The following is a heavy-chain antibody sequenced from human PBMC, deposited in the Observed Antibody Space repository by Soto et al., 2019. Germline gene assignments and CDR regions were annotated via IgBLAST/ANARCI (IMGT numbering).Heavy chain of an antibody. V-gene: IGHV1-69*06. D-gene: IGHD3-3*01. J-gene: IGHJ4*02. CDR3: NRGSEYDFWSGYL. CDR1: GGTSTRYA. Sequence: QERLVQSGAEVRKPGSSVQVSCKVTGGTSTRYAINWVRQAPGQGLEWMGGIVPMFGTSKYAQEFQGRVTITADTSTNIAYMELRSLRSEDTAVYYCNRGSEYDFWSGYLWGQGTLVSVSS. CDR2: IVPMFGTS.